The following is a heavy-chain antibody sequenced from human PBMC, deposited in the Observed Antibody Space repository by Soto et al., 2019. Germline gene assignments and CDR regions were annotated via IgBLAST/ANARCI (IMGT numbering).Heavy chain of an antibody. CDR1: GGSISSGGYY. CDR3: ASVGYYDSSGYLYFDY. Sequence: TSETLSLTCTVSGGSISSGGYYWSWIRQHPGKGLEWIGYIYYSGSTYYNPSLKSRVAISVDTSKNQFSLKLSSVTAADTAVYYCASVGYYDSSGYLYFDYWGQGTLVTVSS. CDR2: IYYSGST. D-gene: IGHD3-22*01. J-gene: IGHJ4*02. V-gene: IGHV4-30-4*08.